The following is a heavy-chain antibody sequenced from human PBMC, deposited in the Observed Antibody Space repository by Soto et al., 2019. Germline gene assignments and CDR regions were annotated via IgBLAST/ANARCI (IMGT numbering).Heavy chain of an antibody. J-gene: IGHJ4*02. V-gene: IGHV4-59*01. CDR1: GGSISSYY. D-gene: IGHD1-26*01. CDR3: ARVRGRE. CDR2: IYYSGRT. Sequence: QVQLQESGPGLVKPSETLSLTCTVSGGSISSYYWSWIRQPPGKGLEWIGYIYYSGRTNNNPPLITAITMPVDRSKNQFSLKLSSVAAADTAVYYCARVRGREWGQGTLVTVSS.